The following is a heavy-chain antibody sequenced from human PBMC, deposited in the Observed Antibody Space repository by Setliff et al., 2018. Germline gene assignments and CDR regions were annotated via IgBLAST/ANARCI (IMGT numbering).Heavy chain of an antibody. CDR2: IYYGGTT. CDR3: ARHRRDSSGNYFVGLYYFDY. Sequence: KTSETLSLTCTVSGASIGSYYWSWIRQPPGKGLEWIGYIYYGGTTNYNPSLKSRVSISLDTSKSQFSLRLSSLTAADTAAYYCARHRRDSSGNYFVGLYYFDYWGQGTPVTVSS. D-gene: IGHD3-22*01. J-gene: IGHJ4*02. CDR1: GASIGSYY. V-gene: IGHV4-59*08.